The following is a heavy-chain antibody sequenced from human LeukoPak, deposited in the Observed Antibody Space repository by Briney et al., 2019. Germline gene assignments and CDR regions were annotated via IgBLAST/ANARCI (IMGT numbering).Heavy chain of an antibody. D-gene: IGHD3-16*02. CDR3: ASRGIVVATDY. CDR2: INHSGST. Sequence: SETLSLTCAVYGGSFSGYYWSWIRQPPGKGLEWIGEINHSGSTNYNPSLKSRVTISVDTSKNQFSLKLSSVTAADTVVYYCASRGIVVATDYWGQGTLVTVSS. V-gene: IGHV4-34*01. CDR1: GGSFSGYY. J-gene: IGHJ4*02.